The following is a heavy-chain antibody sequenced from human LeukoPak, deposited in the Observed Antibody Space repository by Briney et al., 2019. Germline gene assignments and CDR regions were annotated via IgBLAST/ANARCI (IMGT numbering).Heavy chain of an antibody. D-gene: IGHD3-10*01. V-gene: IGHV1-18*01. CDR1: GYTFTSYG. CDR3: AREVRRWRTPYFDY. J-gene: IGHJ4*02. CDR2: ISAYNGNT. Sequence: EASVKVSCKASGYTFTSYGISWVRQAPGQGLEWMGWISAYNGNTNYAQKLQGRVTMTTDTSTSTAYMELRSLRSDDTAVYYCAREVRRWRTPYFDYWGQGTLVTVSS.